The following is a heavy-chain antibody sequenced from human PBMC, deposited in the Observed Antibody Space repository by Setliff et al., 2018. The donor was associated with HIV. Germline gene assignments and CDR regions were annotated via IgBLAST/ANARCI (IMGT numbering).Heavy chain of an antibody. Sequence: SETLSLTCTVSGGSISRGTYYWTWIRQSAGKGLEWIGNIYITGDPDYNPSLKSRVTLSGGMSENQLFLRLTSVTAADTAVYYCVRGFCSSTTCYADYYYMDVWGKGSTVTVSS. CDR3: VRGFCSSTTCYADYYYMDV. V-gene: IGHV4-61*10. D-gene: IGHD2-2*01. CDR2: IYITGDP. J-gene: IGHJ6*03. CDR1: GGSISRGTYY.